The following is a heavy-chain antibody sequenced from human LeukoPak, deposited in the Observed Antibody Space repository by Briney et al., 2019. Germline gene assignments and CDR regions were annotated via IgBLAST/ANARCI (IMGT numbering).Heavy chain of an antibody. V-gene: IGHV1-69*06. D-gene: IGHD3-22*01. J-gene: IGHJ4*02. CDR3: ARDRYYDSSGYFDY. CDR2: IIPIFGTA. Sequence: ASVKVSCKASGYTFTGYYMHWVRQAPGQGLEWMGGIIPIFGTANYAQKFQGRVTITADKSTSTAYMELSSLRSEDTAVYYCARDRYYDSSGYFDYWGQGTLVTVSS. CDR1: GYTFTGYY.